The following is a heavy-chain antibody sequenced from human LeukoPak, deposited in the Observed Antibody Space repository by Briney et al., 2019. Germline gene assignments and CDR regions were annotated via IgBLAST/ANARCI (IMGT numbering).Heavy chain of an antibody. CDR2: IYYSGST. V-gene: IGHV4-59*01. Sequence: PSETLSLTCTVSGGSISSYYWSWIRQPPGKGLEWIGYIYYSGSTNYNPSLQSRATIPVDRSTTQSSLKLSSVTAADTAVYYYARGDITFQQWGQGTLVTVSS. J-gene: IGHJ1*01. D-gene: IGHD2-15*01. CDR3: ARGDITFQQ. CDR1: GGSISSYY.